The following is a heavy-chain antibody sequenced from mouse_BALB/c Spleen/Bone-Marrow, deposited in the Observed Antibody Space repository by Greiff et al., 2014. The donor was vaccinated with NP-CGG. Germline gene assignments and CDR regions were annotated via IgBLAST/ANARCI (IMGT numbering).Heavy chain of an antibody. D-gene: IGHD3-2*01. CDR2: IDPANGNT. CDR3: ATTDSSGVFAY. J-gene: IGHJ3*01. V-gene: IGHV14-3*02. CDR1: GFNIKDTY. Sequence: LVESGAELVKPGASVRLSCTASGFNIKDTYMHWVKQRPELGLEWIGRIDPANGNTKYDPKFQGKATITADTSSNTAYLQLSSLTSEDTAVYYCATTDSSGVFAYWGQGTLVTVSA.